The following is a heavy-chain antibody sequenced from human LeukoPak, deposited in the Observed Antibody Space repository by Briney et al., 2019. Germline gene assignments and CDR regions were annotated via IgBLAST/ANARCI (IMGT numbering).Heavy chain of an antibody. CDR2: IWYDGSNQ. CDR1: GFTFRSYG. J-gene: IGHJ3*02. Sequence: PGGSLRLSCAASGFTFRSYGIHWVRQAPGKGLEWVAVIWYDGSNQNYADSVKGRFTISRDNSKNTLYLQMNSLRAEDTAVYYCARVRDGYNAFDIWGQGTMVTVSS. CDR3: ARVRDGYNAFDI. V-gene: IGHV3-33*01. D-gene: IGHD5-24*01.